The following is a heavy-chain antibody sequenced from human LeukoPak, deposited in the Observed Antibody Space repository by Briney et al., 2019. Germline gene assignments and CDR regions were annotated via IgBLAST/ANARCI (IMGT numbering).Heavy chain of an antibody. V-gene: IGHV1-2*02. CDR2: INPNSGGT. D-gene: IGHD2-2*01. J-gene: IGHJ4*02. Sequence: GASVKVSCKASGYTFTGNYMHWVRQAPGQGLEWMGWINPNSGGTNYAQKFQGRVTMTRDTSISTAYMELSRLRSDDTAVYYCARDFLEVVPAAGGWFDYWGQGTLVTVSS. CDR1: GYTFTGNY. CDR3: ARDFLEVVPAAGGWFDY.